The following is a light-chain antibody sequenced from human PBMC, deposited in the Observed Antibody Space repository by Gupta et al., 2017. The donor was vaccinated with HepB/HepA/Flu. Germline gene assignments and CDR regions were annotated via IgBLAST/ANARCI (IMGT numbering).Light chain of an antibody. V-gene: IGLV4-69*01. J-gene: IGLJ2*01. CDR3: QTWGTDIV. CDR2: LNSDGSH. CDR1: SGHSNYA. Sequence: QVVLTQSPYASASLGASVKLTCTLSSGHSNYAIAWHQQQPDKGPRYLMKLNSDGSHNKGDGIPYRFSGSSSAADRYLSISRLQSDDEDDYYCQTWGTDIVFGGGTKLTVL.